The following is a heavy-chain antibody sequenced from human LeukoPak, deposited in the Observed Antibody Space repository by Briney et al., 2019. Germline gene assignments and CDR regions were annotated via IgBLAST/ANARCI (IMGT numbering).Heavy chain of an antibody. V-gene: IGHV4-34*01. J-gene: IGHJ2*01. CDR2: INHSGST. D-gene: IGHD3-10*01. CDR1: GGSFSGYY. CDR3: ARGTGYYGSGRFRYFDL. Sequence: PSETLSLTCAVYGGSFSGYYWSWIRQPPGKGLEWIGEINHSGSTNYNPSLKSRVTISVDTSKNQFSLKLSSVTAADTAVYYCARGTGYYGSGRFRYFDLWGRGTLVTVSS.